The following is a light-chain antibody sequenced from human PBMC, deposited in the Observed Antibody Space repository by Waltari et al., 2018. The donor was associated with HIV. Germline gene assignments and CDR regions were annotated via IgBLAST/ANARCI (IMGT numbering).Light chain of an antibody. CDR2: RDN. J-gene: IGLJ3*02. V-gene: IGLV1-47*01. CDR1: SANIGNT. CDR3: AAWDDILSGWV. Sequence: QSVLTQPPSASGTPGQRVTISCSGSSANIGNTVYWYQQPPGTAPKVLIYRDNQRPSGVPDRFSGSRSGTSASLDVSGLRSEDEATYFCAAWDDILSGWVFGGGTKLTVL.